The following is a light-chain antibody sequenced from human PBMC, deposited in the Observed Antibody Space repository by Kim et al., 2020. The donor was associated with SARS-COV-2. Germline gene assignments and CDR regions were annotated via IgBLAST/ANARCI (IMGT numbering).Light chain of an antibody. CDR2: DVS. J-gene: IGLJ2*01. CDR1: GSDVSANDY. Sequence: PGQSITISSTGTGSDVSANDYVSWYQQYPGKAPKLMIYDVSNRPSGVSDRFSGSKYGNTASLTISGLQAEDEADYYCSSYSRSTLIFGAGTKLTVL. V-gene: IGLV2-14*03. CDR3: SSYSRSTLI.